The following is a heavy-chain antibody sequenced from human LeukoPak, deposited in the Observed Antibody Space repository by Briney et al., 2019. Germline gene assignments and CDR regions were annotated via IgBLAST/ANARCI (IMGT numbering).Heavy chain of an antibody. D-gene: IGHD1-1*01. CDR3: ARDHNYAFDN. V-gene: IGHV3-48*01. CDR2: IGIDSGNT. Sequence: GGSLGLSCTASGFPFIKYSRTWVRQAPGKGLEWISYIGIDSGNTKYADSVRGRFTISTDKAKNSLYLQMNSLRVEDTAVYYCARDHNYAFDNWGQGTLVSVAS. J-gene: IGHJ4*02. CDR1: GFPFIKYS.